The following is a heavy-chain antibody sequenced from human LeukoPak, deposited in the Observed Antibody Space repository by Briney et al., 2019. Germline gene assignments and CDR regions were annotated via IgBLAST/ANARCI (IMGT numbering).Heavy chain of an antibody. CDR1: GFTFSSYS. V-gene: IGHV3-48*01. D-gene: IGHD4-17*01. Sequence: GGSLRLSCAASGFTFSSYSMNWVRQAPGKGLEWVSYISNSSSTIYYADSVKGRFTISRDNSKNTLYLQMNSLRAEDTAVYYCAKDAPIGDYEGDYFDYWGQGTLVTVSS. CDR2: ISNSSSTI. J-gene: IGHJ4*02. CDR3: AKDAPIGDYEGDYFDY.